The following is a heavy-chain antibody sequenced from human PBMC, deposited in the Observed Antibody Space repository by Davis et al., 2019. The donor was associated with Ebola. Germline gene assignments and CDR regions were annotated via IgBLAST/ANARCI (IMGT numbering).Heavy chain of an antibody. D-gene: IGHD3-9*01. J-gene: IGHJ6*02. Sequence: AASVKVSCKASGYTFSDYYIHWVQGAPGKELEWVGLVDPKAGKTVYADKFKDRVTITADKSTDTVHMELSSLRYEDTAVYYCATLDILTAYVPYAMDVWGQGTTITVS. V-gene: IGHV1-69-2*01. CDR2: VDPKAGKT. CDR1: GYTFSDYY. CDR3: ATLDILTAYVPYAMDV.